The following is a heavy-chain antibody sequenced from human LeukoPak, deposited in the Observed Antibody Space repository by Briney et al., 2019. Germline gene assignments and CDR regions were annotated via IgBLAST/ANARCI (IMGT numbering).Heavy chain of an antibody. CDR2: IIPIFGTA. J-gene: IGHJ5*02. D-gene: IGHD3-10*01. Sequence: SVKVSCKASGGTFSSYAISWVRQAPGQGLEWMGRIIPIFGTANYSQKFQGRVTITTDESTSTAYMELSSLRSEDTAVYYCVKAYGSQSYYNMKYFDPWGQGTLVTVSS. V-gene: IGHV1-69*05. CDR1: GGTFSSYA. CDR3: VKAYGSQSYYNMKYFDP.